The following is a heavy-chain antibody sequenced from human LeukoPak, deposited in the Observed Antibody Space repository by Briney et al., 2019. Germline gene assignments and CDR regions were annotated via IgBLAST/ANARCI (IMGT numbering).Heavy chain of an antibody. CDR1: GSRFANYW. Sequence: GESLKISCMGSGSRFANYWIGWVRQMPGKGLEWMGIIYVGDSDTRYSPSFQGQVTISADKSISTAYLQWSSLKALDTAMYYCASSSHYYYMDVWGKGTTVTVSS. V-gene: IGHV5-51*01. J-gene: IGHJ6*03. CDR3: ASSSHYYYMDV. CDR2: IYVGDSDT. D-gene: IGHD2-2*01.